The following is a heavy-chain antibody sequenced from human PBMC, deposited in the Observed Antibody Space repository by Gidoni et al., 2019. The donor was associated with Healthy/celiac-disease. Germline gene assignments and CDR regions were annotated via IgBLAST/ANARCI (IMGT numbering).Heavy chain of an antibody. J-gene: IGHJ6*02. D-gene: IGHD3-10*01. V-gene: IGHV1-18*04. Sequence: QVQLVQSGAEVKKPGASVKVSSTASGSTLTISGISWVRQAPGQGREWRGWISAYNGNTNYAQKLQGRVTMTTDTSTSTAYMELRSLRSDDTAVYYCARDRGSERGVTPYGMDVWGQGTTVTVSS. CDR1: GSTLTISG. CDR3: ARDRGSERGVTPYGMDV. CDR2: ISAYNGNT.